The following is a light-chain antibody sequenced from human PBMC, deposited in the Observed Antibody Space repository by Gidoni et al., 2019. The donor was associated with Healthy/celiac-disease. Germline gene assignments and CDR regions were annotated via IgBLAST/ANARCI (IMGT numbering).Light chain of an antibody. CDR2: DAS. Sequence: DIVLTQSPVTLSSSPGERATLPCRASQIVSSYLAWYQQKPGQAPMLLIYDASNRATGIPARFSGSGSGTDFTLTISSLEPEDFAVYYCQQRSNWPRTFGQGTKLEIK. CDR3: QQRSNWPRT. V-gene: IGKV3-11*01. J-gene: IGKJ2*01. CDR1: QIVSSY.